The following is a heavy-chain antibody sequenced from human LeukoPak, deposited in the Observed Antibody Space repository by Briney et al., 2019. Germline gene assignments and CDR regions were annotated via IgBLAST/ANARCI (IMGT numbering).Heavy chain of an antibody. V-gene: IGHV4-59*01. J-gene: IGHJ5*02. Sequence: PSGTLSLTCTVSDDSISDYYWSWIRQPPGKGLEWIGYISYSGSANYNPSLKSRVTISLDTSKNQFFLKLTSVTTADTAVFYCARTHSSSLIWFNPWGQGTLVIVSS. CDR1: DDSISDYY. CDR3: ARTHSSSLIWFNP. D-gene: IGHD6-13*01. CDR2: ISYSGSA.